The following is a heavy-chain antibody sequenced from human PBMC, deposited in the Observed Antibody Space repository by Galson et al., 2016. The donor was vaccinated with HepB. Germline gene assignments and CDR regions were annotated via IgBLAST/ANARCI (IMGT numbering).Heavy chain of an antibody. V-gene: IGHV3-64D*06. D-gene: IGHD3-10*01. CDR2: ITNKGGTA. Sequence: SLRLSCAASGFTFSSHSMHWVRQTPGKRLEYVSGITNKGGTAFYADSVKGRFTVSRDNSKNTMYLQMSSLRLADTAMYYCVKGTGAYGSGKDYWGQGTLVTVSS. CDR1: GFTFSSHS. J-gene: IGHJ4*02. CDR3: VKGTGAYGSGKDY.